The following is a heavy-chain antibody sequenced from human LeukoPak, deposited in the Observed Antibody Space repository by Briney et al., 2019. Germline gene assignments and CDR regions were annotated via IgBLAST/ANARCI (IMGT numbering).Heavy chain of an antibody. V-gene: IGHV3-23*01. CDR3: ARRGGSRGWGAFDI. J-gene: IGHJ3*02. CDR1: GFILNSYV. D-gene: IGHD6-19*01. Sequence: GGSLRLSCAASGFILNSYVMNWVRQAPGKGLEWVSSITGTADKTYDADSVKGRFTISRDNSKNTLSLQMSSLRVEDTAIYYCARRGGSRGWGAFDIWGQGTIVTVSS. CDR2: ITGTADKT.